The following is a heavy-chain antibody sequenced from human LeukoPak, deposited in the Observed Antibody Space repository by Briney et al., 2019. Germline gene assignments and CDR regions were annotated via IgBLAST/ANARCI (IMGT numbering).Heavy chain of an antibody. V-gene: IGHV1-46*01. CDR2: INPSGGST. D-gene: IGHD4-17*01. J-gene: IGHJ3*02. Sequence: GASVKVSCKASGYTFTSYYMHWVRQAPGQGLEWMGIINPSGGSTSYAQKFQGRVTMTRDTSTSTVYMEPSSLRSEDTAVYYCARDGPDYGDYAAFDIWGQGTMVTVSS. CDR1: GYTFTSYY. CDR3: ARDGPDYGDYAAFDI.